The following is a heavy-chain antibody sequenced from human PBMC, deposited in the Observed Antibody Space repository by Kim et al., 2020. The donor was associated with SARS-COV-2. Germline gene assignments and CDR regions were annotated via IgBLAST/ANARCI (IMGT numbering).Heavy chain of an antibody. J-gene: IGHJ4*02. CDR3: ARFPFNYGSGGLDY. CDR2: ISSSGSTM. Sequence: GGSLRLSCAASGFSFSSYGMTWVRQAPGKGLEWISYISSSGSTMYLADSVRGRFTVSRDNAKKSLYLQMNGLRDEDTAVYYCARFPFNYGSGGLDYWGQG. V-gene: IGHV3-48*02. D-gene: IGHD3-10*01. CDR1: GFSFSSYG.